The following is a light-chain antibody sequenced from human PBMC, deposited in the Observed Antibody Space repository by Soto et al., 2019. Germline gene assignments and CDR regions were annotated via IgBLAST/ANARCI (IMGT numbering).Light chain of an antibody. CDR2: GAS. CDR3: QQDNNWPGA. J-gene: IGKJ4*01. V-gene: IGKV3-15*01. Sequence: EGVMRSCAAILLIYPGERATIVCLASQSVSRNLAWYQQKPGQAPRLLIYGASTRATGFPARFSGSGSGIEFTLTIISLLSEDFPVNFCQQDNNWPGALGGGTKVDI. CDR1: QSVSRN.